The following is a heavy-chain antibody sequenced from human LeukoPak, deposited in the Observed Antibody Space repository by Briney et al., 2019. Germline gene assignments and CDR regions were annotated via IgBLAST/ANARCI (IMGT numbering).Heavy chain of an antibody. CDR3: ARRGPGH. Sequence: SETLSLTRAVYGGSFSGYYWSWIRQPPGKGLEWIGEINHRGSTNYNPSLKSRVTISVDTSKNHFSLNLSSVTAADTAVYYCARRGPGHWGQGTLVTVSS. J-gene: IGHJ4*02. CDR2: INHRGST. CDR1: GGSFSGYY. V-gene: IGHV4-34*01. D-gene: IGHD6-25*01.